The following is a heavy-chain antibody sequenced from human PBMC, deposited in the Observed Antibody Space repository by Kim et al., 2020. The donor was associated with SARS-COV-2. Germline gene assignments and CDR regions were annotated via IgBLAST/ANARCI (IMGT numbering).Heavy chain of an antibody. CDR3: ARQTFCDY. CDR1: GDSIKSYY. J-gene: IGHJ4*02. Sequence: SETLSLTCTVSGDSIKSYYWSWIRQSPEKGLEWIGYVYYTGGTNYNPSLRSRVTMSVDTSKNQFSLTLSSVTAADTAVYYCARQTFCDYWGQGTLVTVSS. V-gene: IGHV4-59*01. CDR2: VYYTGGT.